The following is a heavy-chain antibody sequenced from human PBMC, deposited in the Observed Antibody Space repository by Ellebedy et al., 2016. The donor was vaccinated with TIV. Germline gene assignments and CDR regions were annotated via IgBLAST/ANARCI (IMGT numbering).Heavy chain of an antibody. Sequence: GGSLRLXXAASGFTFSSYAMHWVRQAPGKGLEYVSAISSSGGSTYYADSVKGRFTISRDNSKNTLYLQMNSLRAEDTAVYYCARSPYYDSSGTGWFDYWGQGTLVTVSS. J-gene: IGHJ4*02. CDR3: ARSPYYDSSGTGWFDY. V-gene: IGHV3-64*04. D-gene: IGHD3-22*01. CDR1: GFTFSSYA. CDR2: ISSSGGST.